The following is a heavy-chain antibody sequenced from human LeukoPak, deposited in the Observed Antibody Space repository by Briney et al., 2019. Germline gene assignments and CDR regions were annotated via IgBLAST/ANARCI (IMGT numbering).Heavy chain of an antibody. CDR1: GGSISSSIYY. D-gene: IGHD4-17*01. CDR2: IYYSGST. V-gene: IGHV4-39*07. J-gene: IGHJ4*02. Sequence: SETLSLTCIVSGGSISSSIYYWGWIRQPPGKGLEWIGSIYYSGSTYYNPSLKSRVTISIDTSKNQFSLKLSSVTAADTAVYYCARSEVGDYGSYWGQGTPVTVSS. CDR3: ARSEVGDYGSY.